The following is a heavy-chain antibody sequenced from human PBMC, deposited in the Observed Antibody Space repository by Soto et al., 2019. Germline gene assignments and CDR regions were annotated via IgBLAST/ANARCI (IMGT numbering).Heavy chain of an antibody. CDR3: ARPYCSGGSCYSDAFDV. CDR2: IYPGDSDT. J-gene: IGHJ3*01. CDR1: GYTFTSYW. Sequence: PGESLKISCKASGYTFTSYWIGWVRRMPEKGLEWMGIIYPGDSDTRYSPSFQGQVTISVDKSISTAYLQWSRLKASDSAIYYCARPYCSGGSCYSDAFDVWGQGTMVTVSS. V-gene: IGHV5-51*01. D-gene: IGHD2-15*01.